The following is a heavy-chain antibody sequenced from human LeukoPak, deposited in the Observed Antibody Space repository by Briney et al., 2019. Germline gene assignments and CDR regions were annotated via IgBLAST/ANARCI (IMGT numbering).Heavy chain of an antibody. CDR1: GGPIRSSSYY. Sequence: SDTLSLTCTVSGGPIRSSSYYWGWIRRPPGEGLVWIGSFYYSGRTCYNPSLKSRVTISVDTSNDQFSLKRSSVTAADTAVYYCARLWFGDYYFDYGGQGTLVSVSS. CDR3: ARLWFGDYYFDY. D-gene: IGHD3-10*01. CDR2: FYYSGRT. V-gene: IGHV4-39*01. J-gene: IGHJ4*02.